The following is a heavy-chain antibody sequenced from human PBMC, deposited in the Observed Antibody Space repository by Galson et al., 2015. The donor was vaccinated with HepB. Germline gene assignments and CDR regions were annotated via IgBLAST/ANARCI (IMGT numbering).Heavy chain of an antibody. D-gene: IGHD1-14*01. CDR3: AHGIRYYYDE. CDR1: GFTFRSYA. J-gene: IGHJ4*02. V-gene: IGHV3-23*01. CDR2: ISGSGGST. Sequence: SLRLSCAASGFTFRSYAMTWVRQAPGKGLEWVSTISGSGGSTYYADSVKGRFTISRDNSKNTLYLQMNSLRAEDTAVYYCAHGIRYYYDEWGQGTLVTVSS.